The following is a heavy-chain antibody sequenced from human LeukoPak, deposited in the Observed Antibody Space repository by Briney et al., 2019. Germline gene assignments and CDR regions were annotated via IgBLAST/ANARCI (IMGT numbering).Heavy chain of an antibody. J-gene: IGHJ4*02. CDR2: INAGNGNT. CDR1: GYTFTSYA. Sequence: ASVKVSCKASGYTFTSYAMHWVRQAPGQRLEWMGWINAGNGNTKYSQKFQGRITITRDTSASTVYMELSSLRSEDTAVYYCARGFAVDTAMVDWGQGTLVTVSS. D-gene: IGHD5-18*01. CDR3: ARGFAVDTAMVD. V-gene: IGHV1-3*01.